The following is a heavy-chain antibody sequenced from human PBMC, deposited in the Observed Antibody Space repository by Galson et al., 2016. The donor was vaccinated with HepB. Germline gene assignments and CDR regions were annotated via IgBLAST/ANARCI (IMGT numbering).Heavy chain of an antibody. J-gene: IGHJ4*02. V-gene: IGHV4-59*01. CDR2: IFHTGST. Sequence: ETLSLTCTLSGGSISTYYWSWIRQPPGKGLEWIGYIFHTGSTKFHPSLQTRVTMSIDTSANQFSLRLRSVTAADTAKYYCARVEYSGYDFRGAFDSWGQGALVIVSS. CDR3: ARVEYSGYDFRGAFDS. CDR1: GGSISTYY. D-gene: IGHD5-12*01.